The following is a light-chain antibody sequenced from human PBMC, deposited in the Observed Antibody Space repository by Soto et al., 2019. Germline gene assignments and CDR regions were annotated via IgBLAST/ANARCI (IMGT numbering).Light chain of an antibody. J-gene: IGKJ1*01. CDR3: QQYGATPGT. V-gene: IGKV3-20*01. Sequence: EIVLTQSPDTLSLSPGERVTLSCRASQSVTNSYLAWYQQKPGQGPRLLIHGAPSRATGTPDRFSGSGSGTDFTLTISRLEPEDFAVYYCQQYGATPGTFGQGTKLDIK. CDR2: GAP. CDR1: QSVTNSY.